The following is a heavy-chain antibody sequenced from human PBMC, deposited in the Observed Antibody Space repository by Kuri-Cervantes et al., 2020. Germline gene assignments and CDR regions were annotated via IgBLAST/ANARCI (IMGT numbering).Heavy chain of an antibody. CDR3: ARGEIITIFGVVTPFDP. Sequence: SVKVSCKASGGTFSSYTISWVRQAPGQGLEWMGRIIPILGIANYAQKFQGRVMITADKSTSTAYMELSSLRSDDTAVYYCARGEIITIFGVVTPFDPWGQGTLVTVSS. J-gene: IGHJ5*02. CDR1: GGTFSSYT. CDR2: IIPILGIA. D-gene: IGHD3-3*01. V-gene: IGHV1-69*02.